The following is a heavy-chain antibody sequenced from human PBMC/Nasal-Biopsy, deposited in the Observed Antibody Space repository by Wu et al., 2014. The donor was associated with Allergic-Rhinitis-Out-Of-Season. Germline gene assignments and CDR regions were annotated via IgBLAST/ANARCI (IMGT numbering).Heavy chain of an antibody. CDR3: AKSPYADYSSGWFDP. Sequence: LRLSCAGPGVIYSNYWMHWVRQVPGRGPVWLSRINGDGNDITYAESVKGRFTISRDNAKNTLYLQMSSLRAEDTAVYYCAKSPYADYSSGWFDPWGQGTLVTVSS. J-gene: IGHJ5*02. V-gene: IGHV3-74*01. D-gene: IGHD3-10*01. CDR1: GVIYSNYW. CDR2: INGDGNDI.